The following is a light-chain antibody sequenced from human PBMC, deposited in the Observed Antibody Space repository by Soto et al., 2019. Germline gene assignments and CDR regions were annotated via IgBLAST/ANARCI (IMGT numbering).Light chain of an antibody. CDR2: GAS. V-gene: IGKV3-20*01. CDR3: QQYGSSPWT. Sequence: ETVLTQSPGTLSLSPCERATLSCRASQTIRSNYLAWYRQTPGQAPRLLIYGASNRATGIADRFSGSGSGTDFTLIISRLEPEDFALYYCQQYGSSPWTFGQGTKVEIK. CDR1: QTIRSNY. J-gene: IGKJ1*01.